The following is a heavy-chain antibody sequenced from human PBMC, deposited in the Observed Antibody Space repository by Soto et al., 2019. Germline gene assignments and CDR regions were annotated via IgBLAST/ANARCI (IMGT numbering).Heavy chain of an antibody. CDR1: GFTFSGYA. CDR2: ISGSGGST. D-gene: IGHD5-18*01. Sequence: PGGSLRLSCAASGFTFSGYAMSWVRQAPGKWLEWVSAISGSGGSTYYADSVKGRFTISRDNSKNTLYLQMNSLRAEDTAVYYCAKAQVDTAMAPYYYGMDVWGQGTTVTSP. V-gene: IGHV3-23*01. J-gene: IGHJ6*02. CDR3: AKAQVDTAMAPYYYGMDV.